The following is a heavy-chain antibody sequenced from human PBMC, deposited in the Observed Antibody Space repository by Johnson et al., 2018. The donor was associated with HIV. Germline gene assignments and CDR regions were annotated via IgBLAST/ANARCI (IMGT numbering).Heavy chain of an antibody. J-gene: IGHJ3*02. CDR2: ITSNTDGGTT. V-gene: IGHV3-15*01. CDR1: GFTFSNAW. D-gene: IGHD3-16*01. Sequence: QLVESGGGLVKPGGSLRLSCAASGFTFSNAWMSWVRQAPGKGLEWVGRITSNTDGGTTDYAAPVKGRFTISRDDSKNTVYLQMNSLKTEDTAIYYCTTVAAFGAFDIWGQGTMVTVSS. CDR3: TTVAAFGAFDI.